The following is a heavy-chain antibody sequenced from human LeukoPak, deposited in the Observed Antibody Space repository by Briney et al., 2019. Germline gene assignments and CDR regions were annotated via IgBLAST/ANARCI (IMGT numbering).Heavy chain of an antibody. J-gene: IGHJ4*02. D-gene: IGHD4-17*01. CDR3: AKDGGMTTVIYYFDY. CDR1: GFTLSSYY. V-gene: IGHV3-53*01. CDR2: IYADGKT. Sequence: PGGSLRLSCAASGFTLSSYYMSWVRQAPGKGLEWVSVIYADGKTYYADSVKGRFTISRDNSQNTLYLQMNSLRAEDTAVYYCAKDGGMTTVIYYFDYWGQGTLVTVSS.